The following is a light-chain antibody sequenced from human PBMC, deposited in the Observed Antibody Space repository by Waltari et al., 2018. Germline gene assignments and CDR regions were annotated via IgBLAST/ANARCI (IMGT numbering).Light chain of an antibody. CDR1: QSVLYSSDNKNY. Sequence: DIVMTQSPDPLPVPLGERATINCQSSQSVLYSSDNKNYLAWYQQKPGQPPHLLIYWASTRESGVPDRFSGSGSGTDFTLTISNLQAEDVAVYYCHQYYKTPPTFGQGTKVEIK. J-gene: IGKJ1*01. V-gene: IGKV4-1*01. CDR3: HQYYKTPPT. CDR2: WAS.